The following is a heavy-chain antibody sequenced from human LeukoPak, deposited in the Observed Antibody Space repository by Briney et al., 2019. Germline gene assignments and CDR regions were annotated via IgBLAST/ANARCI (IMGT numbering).Heavy chain of an antibody. D-gene: IGHD6-13*01. CDR2: VFDSGGT. Sequence: ETPCLTCTVSGGSISNYWWSWIRQPPGKGLEWIGYVFDSGGTNYKPALKRRVTISVDTSKKQFSLKLSSVTAADTAVYYCARGYSSSWNYFDYWGQGTLVAVSS. CDR1: GGSISNYW. V-gene: IGHV4-59*01. CDR3: ARGYSSSWNYFDY. J-gene: IGHJ4*02.